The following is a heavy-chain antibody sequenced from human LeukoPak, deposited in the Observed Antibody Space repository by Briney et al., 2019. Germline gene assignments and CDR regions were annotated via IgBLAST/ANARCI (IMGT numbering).Heavy chain of an antibody. Sequence: GASVKVSCKASGYTFTGYYMYWVRQAPGQGLEWMGWINPNSGGTKYAQKFQGRVAMTRDTSISTAYMELSRLRFDDTAVYYCAREGIAVVDTWFDPWGQGTLVTVSS. D-gene: IGHD6-19*01. CDR2: INPNSGGT. CDR3: AREGIAVVDTWFDP. J-gene: IGHJ5*02. CDR1: GYTFTGYY. V-gene: IGHV1-2*02.